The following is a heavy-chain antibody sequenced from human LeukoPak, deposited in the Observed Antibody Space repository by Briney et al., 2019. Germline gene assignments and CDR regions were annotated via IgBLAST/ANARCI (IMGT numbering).Heavy chain of an antibody. CDR3: ARAPVWTRVASNYYFDY. CDR1: GYTFTSYG. V-gene: IGHV1-18*01. D-gene: IGHD2-15*01. CDR2: ISAYNGNT. J-gene: IGHJ4*02. Sequence: ASVKVSCKASGYTFTSYGISWVRQAPGQGLEWMGWISAYNGNTNYAQKLQGRVTMTTDTSTSTAYMELSSLRSEDTAVYYCARAPVWTRVASNYYFDYWGQGTLVTVSS.